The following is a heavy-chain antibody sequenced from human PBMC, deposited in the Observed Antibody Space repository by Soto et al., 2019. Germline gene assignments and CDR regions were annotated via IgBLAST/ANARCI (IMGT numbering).Heavy chain of an antibody. V-gene: IGHV1-46*03. CDR2: INPSDGST. CDR1: GYTFTTYY. D-gene: IGHD4-17*01. Sequence: ASVKVSCKASGYTFTTYYMHWVRQAPGQGLEWMGIINPSDGSTNYAQKFQGRVTMTRDTSTSTVYMELSSLRSEDTAVYYCAVGMTTVTPSDYYYYMDVWGKGTPVTVSS. J-gene: IGHJ6*03. CDR3: AVGMTTVTPSDYYYYMDV.